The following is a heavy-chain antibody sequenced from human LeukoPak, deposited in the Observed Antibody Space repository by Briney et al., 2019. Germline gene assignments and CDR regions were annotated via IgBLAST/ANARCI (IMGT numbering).Heavy chain of an antibody. CDR3: ARIGYNHYFDY. V-gene: IGHV1-2*02. Sequence: ASVKVSCKASGYTFTDYYLHWVRQAPAKGPEWMGWINPNSGGTNYAQTFQGRVTMTRDTSITTAYLELSRLRSDDTAVYYCARIGYNHYFDYWGPGTLLTVSS. CDR2: INPNSGGT. CDR1: GYTFTDYY. J-gene: IGHJ4*02. D-gene: IGHD5-24*01.